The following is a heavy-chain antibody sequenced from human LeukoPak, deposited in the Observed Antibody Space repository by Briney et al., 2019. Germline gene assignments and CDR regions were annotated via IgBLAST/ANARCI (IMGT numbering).Heavy chain of an antibody. Sequence: SETLSLTCAVSGGSISSGGYCWSWIRQHPGKGLECIVYIYYSGSTYYNPSLKSRVTISVDTSKNQFSLKLSSVTAADTAVYYCARGSTYYYDSSGYPIFDYWGQGTLVTVSS. J-gene: IGHJ4*02. CDR3: ARGSTYYYDSSGYPIFDY. D-gene: IGHD3-22*01. CDR1: GGSISSGGYC. V-gene: IGHV4-31*02. CDR2: IYYSGST.